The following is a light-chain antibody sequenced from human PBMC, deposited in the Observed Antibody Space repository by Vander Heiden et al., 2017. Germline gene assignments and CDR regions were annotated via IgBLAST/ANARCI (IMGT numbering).Light chain of an antibody. Sequence: DIQMTPSPSSLSASVGDRVTITCQASQDISNYLNWYQQKPGKAPKLLIYDASNLETGVPSRFSGSGSGTDFTFTISSLQPEDIATYYCQQDYNLRLTFGGGTKVEIK. CDR2: DAS. V-gene: IGKV1-33*01. J-gene: IGKJ4*01. CDR1: QDISNY. CDR3: QQDYNLRLT.